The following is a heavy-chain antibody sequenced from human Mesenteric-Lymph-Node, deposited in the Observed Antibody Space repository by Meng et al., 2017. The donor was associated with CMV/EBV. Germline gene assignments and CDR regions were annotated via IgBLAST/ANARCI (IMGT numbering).Heavy chain of an antibody. V-gene: IGHV3-21*01. Sequence: GESLKISCAASGFTFSSYSMNWVRQAPGKGLEWVSSISSSSSYIYYADSVKGRFTISRDNAKNSLYLQMNSLRAEDTAVYYCARDATIFGVVTHFDYWGQGTLVTVSS. CDR3: ARDATIFGVVTHFDY. D-gene: IGHD3-3*01. J-gene: IGHJ4*02. CDR1: GFTFSSYS. CDR2: ISSSSSYI.